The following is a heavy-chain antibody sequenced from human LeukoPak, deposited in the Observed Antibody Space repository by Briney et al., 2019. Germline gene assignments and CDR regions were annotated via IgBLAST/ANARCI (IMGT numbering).Heavy chain of an antibody. J-gene: IGHJ6*03. CDR3: ARCVSAGGYYYYYMDV. D-gene: IGHD1-14*01. Sequence: GGSLRLSCAASGFTFSSYGMHWVRQAPGKGLEWVAFIRYDGSNKYYADSVKGRFTISRDNAKNSLYLQMNSLRAEDTALYFCARCVSAGGYYYYYMDVWGKGTTVTVSS. V-gene: IGHV3-30*02. CDR1: GFTFSSYG. CDR2: IRYDGSNK.